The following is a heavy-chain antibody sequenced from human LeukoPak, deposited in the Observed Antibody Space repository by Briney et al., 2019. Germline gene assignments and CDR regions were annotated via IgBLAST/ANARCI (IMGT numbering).Heavy chain of an antibody. CDR1: GGSFSGYY. CDR3: ARDPASYYDSNGYFDY. J-gene: IGHJ4*02. V-gene: IGHV4-34*01. D-gene: IGHD3-22*01. Sequence: PSETLSLTCAVYGGSFSGYYWGWVRQPPGKGLEWIGSIYYSGSAYYNPSRKSRVTMSVDTSKNQFSLKLTSVTAADTAVYYCARDPASYYDSNGYFDYWGQGTLVTVSS. CDR2: IYYSGSA.